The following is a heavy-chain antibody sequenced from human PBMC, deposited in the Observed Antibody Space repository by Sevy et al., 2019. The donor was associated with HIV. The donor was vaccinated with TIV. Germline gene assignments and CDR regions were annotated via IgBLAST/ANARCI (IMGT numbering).Heavy chain of an antibody. J-gene: IGHJ5*02. CDR1: GFTLSNYE. D-gene: IGHD3-16*01. CDR3: ARGPGYYDSGSGLDP. CDR2: ITRSGTTM. V-gene: IGHV3-48*03. Sequence: GGSLRLSCAASGFTLSNYEMNWVRQAPGKGLEWVASITRSGTTMNYAGSVKGRFTISRDTPNSVYLQMNSLRGDDTGVYFCARGPGYYDSGSGLDPWGQGTLVTVSS.